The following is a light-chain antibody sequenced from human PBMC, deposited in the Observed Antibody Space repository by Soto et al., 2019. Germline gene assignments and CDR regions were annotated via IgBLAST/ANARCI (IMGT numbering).Light chain of an antibody. CDR1: SSNIGNNY. J-gene: IGLJ1*01. Sequence: QSVLTQPPSVSAAPGQKVTISCSGSSSNIGNNYVSWYQQLPGTAPKLLIFENNKRPSGIPDRFSASKSGTSATLAITGLQTGDAADYYCGTWDNSLRLPYVLGTGTKVTV. CDR3: GTWDNSLRLPYV. V-gene: IGLV1-51*02. CDR2: ENN.